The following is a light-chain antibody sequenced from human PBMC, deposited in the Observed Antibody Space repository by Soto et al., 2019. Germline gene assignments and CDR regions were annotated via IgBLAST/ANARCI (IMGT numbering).Light chain of an antibody. CDR3: QQYGSSGT. CDR2: GAS. Sequence: EIVMTQSPATLSLSPGERATLSCRASQSVSCSYLSCYQQKPGQAPRLLIYGASTRATGIPARFSGSGSGTDFTINISRLEPEDFAVYYCQQYGSSGTFGQGTKVDIK. J-gene: IGKJ1*01. CDR1: QSVSCSY. V-gene: IGKV3-20*01.